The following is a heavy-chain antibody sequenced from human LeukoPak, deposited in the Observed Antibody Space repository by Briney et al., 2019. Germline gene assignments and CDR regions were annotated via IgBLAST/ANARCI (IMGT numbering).Heavy chain of an antibody. CDR1: GFTFSSYA. D-gene: IGHD3-9*01. J-gene: IGHJ3*02. CDR3: AKGGDYDILTGYTSAFDI. CDR2: ISGSGGST. V-gene: IGHV3-23*01. Sequence: GGSLRLSCAASGFTFSSYAMSWVRQAPGKGLEWVSAISGSGGSTYYADSVKGRLTISRDNSKNTLYLQMNSLRAEDTAVYYCAKGGDYDILTGYTSAFDIWGQGTMVTVSS.